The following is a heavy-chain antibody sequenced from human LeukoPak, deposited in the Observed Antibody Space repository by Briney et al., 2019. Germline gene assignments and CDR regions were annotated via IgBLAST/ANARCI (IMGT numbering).Heavy chain of an antibody. D-gene: IGHD3-10*01. CDR1: GYTVSSDY. CDR2: IYSGGST. V-gene: IGHV3-53*01. J-gene: IGHJ4*02. Sequence: GGSLRLSCAASGYTVSSDYMSWVRQAPGKGLEWISVIYSGGSTYFADSVKGRFTISRDDSKNTLYLQMNSLRAEDTAVYYCAKSLWFGELLYYFDYWGQGTLVTVSS. CDR3: AKSLWFGELLYYFDY.